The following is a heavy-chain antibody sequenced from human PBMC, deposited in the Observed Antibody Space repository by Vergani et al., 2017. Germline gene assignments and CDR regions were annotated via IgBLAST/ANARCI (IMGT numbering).Heavy chain of an antibody. CDR2: ISWNSGSI. J-gene: IGHJ4*02. CDR3: AKGKNYDSSGYVDY. V-gene: IGHV3-9*01. CDR1: GFTFDDYA. D-gene: IGHD3-22*01. Sequence: EVQLVESGGGLVQPGRSLRLSCAASGFTFDDYAMHWVRQAPGKGLEWVSGISWNSGSIGYADSVKGRFTISRDNAKNSLYLQMNSLRAEDTALYYCAKGKNYDSSGYVDYWGEGTLVTVSS.